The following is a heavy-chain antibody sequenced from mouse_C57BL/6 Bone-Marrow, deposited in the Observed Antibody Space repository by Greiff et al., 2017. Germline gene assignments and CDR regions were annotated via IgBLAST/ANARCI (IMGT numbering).Heavy chain of an antibody. CDR1: GYSFTGYY. CDR3: ARHSFGV. V-gene: IGHV1-42*01. Sequence: VQLQQSGPELVKPGASVKISCKASGYSFTGYYMNWVKQSPEKSLEWIGEINPSTGGTTYNQKFKAKATLTVDKSSSTAYMQLKSLTSEDSAVYYCARHSFGVWGTGTTVTVSS. J-gene: IGHJ1*03. CDR2: INPSTGGT.